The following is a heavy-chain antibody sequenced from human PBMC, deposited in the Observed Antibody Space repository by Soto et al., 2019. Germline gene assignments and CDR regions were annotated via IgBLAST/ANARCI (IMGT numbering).Heavy chain of an antibody. D-gene: IGHD2-15*01. V-gene: IGHV4-30-4*08. CDR3: ATPGWPAWYFDY. J-gene: IGHJ4*02. CDR2: IYYSGSI. Sequence: SETLSLTCTVSGGSISSGGYYWSWIRQHPGKGLEWIGYIYYSGSIYYNPSLKSRVTMSVDTSKNQFSLKLSSVTVADTAVYYCATPGWPAWYFDYWGQGTLVTVSS. CDR1: GGSISSGGYY.